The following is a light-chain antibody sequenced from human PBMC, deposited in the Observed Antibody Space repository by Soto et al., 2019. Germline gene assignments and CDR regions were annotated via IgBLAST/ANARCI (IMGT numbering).Light chain of an antibody. J-gene: IGLJ1*01. V-gene: IGLV3-21*04. CDR1: NIGSKS. CDR2: YDS. CDR3: QLWDSSSDQGV. Sequence: SYELTQPPSVSVAPGKTARITCGGNNIGSKSVHWYQQKPDQAPVLVIYYDSDRPSGIPERFSGSNSGNTATLTISRVEAGDEADYYCQLWDSSSDQGVFGTGTKGTVL.